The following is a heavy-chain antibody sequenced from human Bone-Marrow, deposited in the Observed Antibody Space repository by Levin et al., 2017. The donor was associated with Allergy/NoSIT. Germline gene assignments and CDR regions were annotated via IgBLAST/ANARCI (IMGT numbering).Heavy chain of an antibody. CDR3: ARDENRGYCSGGSCYRVAFDI. Sequence: LSLTCVASGFTFRTYSMHWVRQAPGKGLEWVSSITGSDSYIYQADSVRGRFTISRDNTKNSLYLQVDSLRAEDTAVYYCARDENRGYCSGGSCYRVAFDIWGQGTMVTVSS. CDR2: ITGSDSYI. CDR1: GFTFRTYS. D-gene: IGHD2-15*01. V-gene: IGHV3-21*01. J-gene: IGHJ3*02.